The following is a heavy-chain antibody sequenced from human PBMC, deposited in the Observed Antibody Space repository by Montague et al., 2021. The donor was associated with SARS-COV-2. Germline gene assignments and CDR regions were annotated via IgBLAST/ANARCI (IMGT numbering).Heavy chain of an antibody. J-gene: IGHJ3*02. Sequence: SETLSLTCTVSGASVGSSDWGWIRQSPGKGLEWIGYFYSVGSTDYNPSLKSRATISRDTSENQFSLKVRSVTAADTAAYYCARETMTADAFDIWGQGTMVTVSS. CDR1: GASVGSSD. CDR2: FYSVGST. D-gene: IGHD1-14*01. CDR3: ARETMTADAFDI. V-gene: IGHV4-59*02.